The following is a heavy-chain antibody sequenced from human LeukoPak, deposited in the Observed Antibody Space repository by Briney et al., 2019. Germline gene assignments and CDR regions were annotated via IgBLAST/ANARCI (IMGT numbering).Heavy chain of an antibody. D-gene: IGHD3-22*01. CDR3: ATGPTYYDRSGYYYAYYFDY. Sequence: SETLSLTCAVYGGSFSGYYWSWIRQPPGKGLEWIGYIYYTGSTNYSPSLKSRVTISVDTSKNQFSLKLSSVTAADTAVYYCATGPTYYDRSGYYYAYYFDYWGQGTPVTISS. J-gene: IGHJ4*02. V-gene: IGHV4-59*01. CDR2: IYYTGST. CDR1: GGSFSGYY.